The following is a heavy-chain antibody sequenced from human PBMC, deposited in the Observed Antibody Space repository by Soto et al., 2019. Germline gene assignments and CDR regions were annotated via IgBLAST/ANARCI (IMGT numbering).Heavy chain of an antibody. J-gene: IGHJ4*02. CDR1: GGSISQYY. CDR2: TYSGGST. CDR3: ARGPGGFVDFSLDY. D-gene: IGHD3-10*01. Sequence: QVQLQESGPGLVKPSETLSLSCGVSGGSISQYYWSWIRQPAGKGLEWIGRTYSGGSTNYNPSLESRVTMSGDTSKNKSSLKLSSVTAADTAVYYCARGPGGFVDFSLDYWGQGTLVTVSS. V-gene: IGHV4-4*07.